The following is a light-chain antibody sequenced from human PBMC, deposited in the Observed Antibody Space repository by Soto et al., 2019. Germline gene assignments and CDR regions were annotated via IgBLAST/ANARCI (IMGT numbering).Light chain of an antibody. Sequence: AIRMTQSPSSFSASTGDRVTITCRAMQGISRYLAWYQQKPGKAPTLLFYAASTLQSGVPSRFSGSGSGTDFTLTISCLQSEDFATYYCPQYYSYPLTFGGGTKVDIK. J-gene: IGKJ4*01. CDR2: AAS. CDR3: PQYYSYPLT. CDR1: QGISRY. V-gene: IGKV1-8*01.